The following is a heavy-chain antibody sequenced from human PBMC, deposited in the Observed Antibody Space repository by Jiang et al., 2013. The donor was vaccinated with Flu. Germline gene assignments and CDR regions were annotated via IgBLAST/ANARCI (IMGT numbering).Heavy chain of an antibody. J-gene: IGHJ4*02. CDR2: VRFDGSDK. D-gene: IGHD5-12*01. Sequence: QLLESGGGVVQPGGSLRLSCAASGFSFNYYAMYWVRQAPGKGLEWVASVRFDGSDKYYAESVKGRFTISRDNSKNTLYLQMNSLRPEDTSLYYCATLRGGSYDTYLADFWGQGTLVTVSS. CDR1: GFSFNYYA. V-gene: IGHV3-30*02. CDR3: ATLRGGSYDTYLADF.